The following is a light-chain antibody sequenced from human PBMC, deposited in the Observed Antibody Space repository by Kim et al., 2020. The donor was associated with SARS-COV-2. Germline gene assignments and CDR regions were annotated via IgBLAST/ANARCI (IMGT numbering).Light chain of an antibody. Sequence: SYELTQPPSVSVSPGQTARITCSGDALPKQYAYWYQQKPGQAPVLVIYKDSERPSGIPERFSGSSSGTTVTLTISGVQAEDEADHYCQSADSSGTSWVFG. J-gene: IGLJ3*02. CDR2: KDS. CDR1: ALPKQY. V-gene: IGLV3-25*03. CDR3: QSADSSGTSWV.